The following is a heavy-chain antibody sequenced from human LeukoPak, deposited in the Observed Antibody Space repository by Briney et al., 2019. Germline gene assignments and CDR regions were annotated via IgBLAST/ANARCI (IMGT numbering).Heavy chain of an antibody. V-gene: IGHV4-39*01. J-gene: IGHJ4*02. CDR1: GGSISSSSYY. CDR3: ARGGGYSSSSQDFDY. CDR2: IYYSGST. Sequence: SETLSLTCTVSGGSISSSSYYWGWIRQPPGKGLEWIGSIYYSGSTYYNPSLKSRVTISVDTSKNQFSLKLSSVTAADTAVYYCARGGGYSSSSQDFDYWGQGTLATVSS. D-gene: IGHD6-6*01.